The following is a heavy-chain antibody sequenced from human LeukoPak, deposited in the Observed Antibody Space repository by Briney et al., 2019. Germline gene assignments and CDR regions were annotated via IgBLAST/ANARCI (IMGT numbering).Heavy chain of an antibody. CDR1: GGSISSYY. CDR2: IYTSGST. CDR3: ARDSVAYSGSYFYFDY. D-gene: IGHD1-26*01. Sequence: NPSETLSLTCTVSGGSISSYYWSWIRQPAGKGLEWIGRIYTSGSTNYNPSLKSRVTMSVDTSKNQFSLKLSSVTAADTAVYYCARDSVAYSGSYFYFDYWGQGTLVTVSS. V-gene: IGHV4-4*07. J-gene: IGHJ4*02.